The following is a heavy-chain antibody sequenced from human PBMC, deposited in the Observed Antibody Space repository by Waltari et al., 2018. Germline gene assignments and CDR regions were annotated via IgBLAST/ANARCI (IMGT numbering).Heavy chain of an antibody. CDR2: ITGEGDNT. CDR1: GFRSRTYA. Sequence: EVQLVESGGGSVESGGSLRLSCEGSGFRSRTYAMSWVRQAPGKGLEWVSSITGEGDNTYDADSVRGRFTISRDNSKNTLSLQMNSLRAEDTATYYCARVPYNDFWTGYFFFDLWGQGTLVSVS. D-gene: IGHD3-3*01. CDR3: ARVPYNDFWTGYFFFDL. V-gene: IGHV3-23*04. J-gene: IGHJ4*02.